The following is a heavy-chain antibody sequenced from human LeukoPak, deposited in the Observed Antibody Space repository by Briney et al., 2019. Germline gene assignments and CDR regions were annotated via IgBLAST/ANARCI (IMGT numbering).Heavy chain of an antibody. V-gene: IGHV3-21*01. CDR1: GFMFSDHY. CDR2: ISSSSSYI. Sequence: GGSLRLSCAASGFMFSDHYMDWVRQPPGKGLEWVSSISSSSSYIYYADSVKGRFTISRDNAKNSLYLQMNSLRAEDTAVYYCARHVSGSSWFDHWGQGSLVTASS. J-gene: IGHJ5*02. D-gene: IGHD6-13*01. CDR3: ARHVSGSSWFDH.